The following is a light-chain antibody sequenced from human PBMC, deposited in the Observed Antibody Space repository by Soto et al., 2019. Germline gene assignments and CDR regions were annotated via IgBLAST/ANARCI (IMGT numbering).Light chain of an antibody. CDR1: HSISRS. J-gene: IGKJ1*01. CDR2: DAS. Sequence: EIVLTQSPAILSVSPGERSTVSCSASHSISRSLAWYQQKPGQAPRLLISDASTRATGIPARFSGSGSGTEFTLTISSLQSEDFAVYYCQQYNNWPPWTFGQGTKVDIK. CDR3: QQYNNWPPWT. V-gene: IGKV3-15*01.